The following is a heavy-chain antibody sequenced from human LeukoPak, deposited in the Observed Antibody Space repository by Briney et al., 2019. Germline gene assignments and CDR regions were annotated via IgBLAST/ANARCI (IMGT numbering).Heavy chain of an antibody. CDR1: GYSFTSYW. V-gene: IGHV5-51*01. CDR2: IYPGDSDT. D-gene: IGHD6-13*01. CDR3: ARVRGMRAAAGGYFDY. Sequence: GESLKISCKGSGYSFTSYWIGWVRQMPGKGLEWMGIIYPGDSDTRYSPSFQGQVTISADKSISTAYLQWSSLKASDTAMYYCARVRGMRAAAGGYFDYWGQGTLVTVSS. J-gene: IGHJ4*02.